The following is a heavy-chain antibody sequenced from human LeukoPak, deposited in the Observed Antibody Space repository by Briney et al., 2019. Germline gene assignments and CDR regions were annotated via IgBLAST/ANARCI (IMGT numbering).Heavy chain of an antibody. CDR3: ARDWINCSGGSCYSPIKSYYGMDV. V-gene: IGHV1-18*01. CDR1: GYTFTSYG. D-gene: IGHD2-15*01. CDR2: ISAYKGNT. Sequence: ASVKVSCKASGYTFTSYGISWVRQAPGQGLEWMGWISAYKGNTNYAQKLQGRVNMTTDTSTSTAYMELRSLRSDDTGVCYCARDWINCSGGSCYSPIKSYYGMDVWGQGTTVTVSS. J-gene: IGHJ6*02.